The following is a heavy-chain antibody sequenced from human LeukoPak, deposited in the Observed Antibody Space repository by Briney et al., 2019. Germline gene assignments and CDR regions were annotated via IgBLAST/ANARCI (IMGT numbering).Heavy chain of an antibody. D-gene: IGHD3-22*01. CDR2: IYYGGST. CDR1: GGSISSSSYY. V-gene: IGHV4-39*07. Sequence: PSETLSLTCTVSGGSISSSSYYWGWIRQPPGKGLDWIGSIYYGGSTYYNPSLKSRVTISVDTSKNQFSLKLSSVTAADTAVYYCATNRDYYDSRSDYWGQGTLVTVSS. J-gene: IGHJ4*02. CDR3: ATNRDYYDSRSDY.